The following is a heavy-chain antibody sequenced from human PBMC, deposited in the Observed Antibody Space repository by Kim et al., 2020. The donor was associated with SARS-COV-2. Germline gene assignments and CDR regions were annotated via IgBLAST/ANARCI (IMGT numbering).Heavy chain of an antibody. J-gene: IGHJ4*02. CDR3: ARHEDGCSSRSCYFGS. CDR2: IYPGDSDI. Sequence: GESLKISCQGSGYSFTNYWVAWVRQTPGKGLEWMGIIYPGDSDIRYNPSFQGQVTISADKSINTAYLQWSSLKASDTAMYFCARHEDGCSSRSCYFGSWGEGTVVTGSA. CDR1: GYSFTNYW. D-gene: IGHD2-2*01. V-gene: IGHV5-51*01.